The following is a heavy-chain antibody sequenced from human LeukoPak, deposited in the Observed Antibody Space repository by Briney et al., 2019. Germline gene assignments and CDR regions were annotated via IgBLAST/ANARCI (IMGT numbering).Heavy chain of an antibody. J-gene: IGHJ4*02. V-gene: IGHV4-59*01. CDR1: GGSISSYY. CDR3: ARSHPGYYFDY. Sequence: SETLSLTCTVSGGSISSYYWSWIRQPPGKGLEWIGYIYYSGSTNYNPSLKSRVTISVDTSENQFSLKLSSVTAADTAVYYCARSHPGYYFDYWGQGTLVTVSS. CDR2: IYYSGST.